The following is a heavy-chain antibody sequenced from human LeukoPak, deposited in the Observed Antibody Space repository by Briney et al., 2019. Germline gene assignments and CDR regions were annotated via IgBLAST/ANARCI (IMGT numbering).Heavy chain of an antibody. Sequence: PGGSLRLSCAASGFPFNDNILNWVRQAPGKGLEWVSSITGSSTYIYYSDSVRGRFTISRDNAKNSLYLQMNSLRAEDTAVYYCARDYSSGIFYGMDVWGPGTTVTVSS. D-gene: IGHD3-10*01. CDR1: GFPFNDNI. CDR2: ITGSSTYI. V-gene: IGHV3-21*01. J-gene: IGHJ6*02. CDR3: ARDYSSGIFYGMDV.